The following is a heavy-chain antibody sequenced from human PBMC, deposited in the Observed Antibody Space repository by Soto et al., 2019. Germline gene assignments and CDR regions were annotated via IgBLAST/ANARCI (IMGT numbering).Heavy chain of an antibody. J-gene: IGHJ3*01. CDR3: ARDHGPRGAFDF. Sequence: QVQLQESGPGLVKPSQTLSLTCTVSGGSISSRGYYWDWIRQHPGEGLEWIGYISYSGTTNYNPSLKSRVTISVDTSYNQLSLKLSSVTAADTAVYYCARDHGPRGAFDFWGQGTMVTVSS. D-gene: IGHD3-10*01. CDR2: ISYSGTT. CDR1: GGSISSRGYY. V-gene: IGHV4-31*03.